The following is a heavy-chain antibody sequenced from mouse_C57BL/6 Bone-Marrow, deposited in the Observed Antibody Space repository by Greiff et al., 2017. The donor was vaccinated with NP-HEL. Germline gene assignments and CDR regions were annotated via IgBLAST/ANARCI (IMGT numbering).Heavy chain of an antibody. Sequence: EVKLVESGPGMVKPSQSLSLTCTVTGYSITSGYAWHWIRHFPGNKLEWMGYISYSGSTNYNPSLKSRISITHATSKNHFFLKLNSVTTEDTATYYCARSLYDGYYVDYWGQGTTLTVSS. J-gene: IGHJ2*01. D-gene: IGHD2-3*01. V-gene: IGHV3-1*01. CDR1: GYSITSGYA. CDR2: ISYSGST. CDR3: ARSLYDGYYVDY.